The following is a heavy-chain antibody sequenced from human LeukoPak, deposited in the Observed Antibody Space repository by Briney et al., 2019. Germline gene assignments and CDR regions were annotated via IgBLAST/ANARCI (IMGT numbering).Heavy chain of an antibody. V-gene: IGHV3-9*01. CDR1: GFTFDDYA. CDR3: AKARGGSYSGIEY. J-gene: IGHJ4*02. Sequence: GGSLRLSCTASGFTFDDYATHWVRQAPGKGLEWVSGLSWDSDTLGYADSVKGQCTISRDNAKNSLYLHMYSLRAEETAFYYCAKARGGSYSGIEYWGQGILVIVSS. CDR2: LSWDSDTL. D-gene: IGHD1-26*01.